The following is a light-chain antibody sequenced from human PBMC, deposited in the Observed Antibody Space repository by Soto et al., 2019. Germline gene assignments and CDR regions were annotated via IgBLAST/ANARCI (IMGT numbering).Light chain of an antibody. CDR3: QQSYDSPLT. J-gene: IGKJ4*01. Sequence: DIQMTQSPSSLSASVGDRVTITCRASQNIRTFLHWHQQKPGKAPKLLISSASSLRTGVPSRFSGSGSGTDFTLTIINLQPEELATYFCQQSYDSPLTFGEGTNVEIK. CDR2: SAS. CDR1: QNIRTF. V-gene: IGKV1-39*01.